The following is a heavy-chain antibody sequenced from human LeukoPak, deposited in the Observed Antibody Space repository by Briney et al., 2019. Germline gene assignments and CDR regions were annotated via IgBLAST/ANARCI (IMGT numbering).Heavy chain of an antibody. V-gene: IGHV3-30*01. CDR2: ISYDGSNK. CDR1: GFTLSSYA. D-gene: IGHD3-3*01. J-gene: IGHJ6*03. CDR3: ARDRDYGFWSGYYEYYYYYMDV. Sequence: PGGPLRLSCAASGFTLSSYAMHWVRQAPSKGLEWVAVISYDGSNKYYADSVKGRFTISRDNSKNTLYLQMNSLRAEDTAVYYCARDRDYGFWSGYYEYYYYYMDVWGKGTTVTVSS.